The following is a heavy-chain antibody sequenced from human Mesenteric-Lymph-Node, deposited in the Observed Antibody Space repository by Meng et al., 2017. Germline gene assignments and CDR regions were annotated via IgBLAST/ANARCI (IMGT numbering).Heavy chain of an antibody. V-gene: IGHV1-2*06. D-gene: IGHD2-2*02. CDR1: GYTFTGYY. CDR3: ARDSRHCTSASCYSWYFDL. J-gene: IGHJ2*01. Sequence: PLVQYGAGVQEPGASVKFSCQASGYTFTGYYMHWGRQAPGQGLEWMGRINPNSGATEYAQNFQGRVTMTRDTSISTAYMELSRLRSDDTAVYYCARDSRHCTSASCYSWYFDLWGRGTLVTVSS. CDR2: INPNSGAT.